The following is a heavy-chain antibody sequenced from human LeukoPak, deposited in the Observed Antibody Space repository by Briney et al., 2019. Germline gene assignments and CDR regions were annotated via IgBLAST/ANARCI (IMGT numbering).Heavy chain of an antibody. CDR3: ARPEEHGDYVHDAFDI. CDR1: GYRFTSYW. D-gene: IGHD4-17*01. CDR2: IYPGDSDT. Sequence: GESLKISCKGSGYRFTSYWIGWVRQMPGKGLEWMGIIYPGDSDTRYSPSFQGQVTISADKSISTAYLQWSSLKASDTAMYYCARPEEHGDYVHDAFDIWGQGTMVTVS. J-gene: IGHJ3*02. V-gene: IGHV5-51*01.